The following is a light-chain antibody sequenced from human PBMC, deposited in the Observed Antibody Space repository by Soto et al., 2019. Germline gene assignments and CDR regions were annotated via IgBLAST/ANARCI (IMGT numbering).Light chain of an antibody. CDR3: QQYFRSPYT. CDR2: GTS. CDR1: QSVSSPY. J-gene: IGKJ2*01. Sequence: EIVLTQSPGTLSLSPGDRATLSCRASQSVSSPYLVWYPQKPGQAPRLLIYGTSSRATGIPDRFSGSGSGPDFTLTISRLEPEDFAVYYCQQYFRSPYTFGQGTKVDIK. V-gene: IGKV3-20*01.